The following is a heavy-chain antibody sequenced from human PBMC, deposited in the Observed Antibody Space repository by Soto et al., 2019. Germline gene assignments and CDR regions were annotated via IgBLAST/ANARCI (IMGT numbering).Heavy chain of an antibody. D-gene: IGHD1-1*01. CDR1: GGTFSSYT. Sequence: SVKVSCKASGGTFSSYTISWVRQAPGQGLEWMGRIIPILGIANYAQKFQGRVTITADKSTSTAYMELSSLRSEDTAVYYCARDYGGTDSYYYYYMDVWGKGTTVTVSS. CDR3: ARDYGGTDSYYYYYMDV. J-gene: IGHJ6*03. V-gene: IGHV1-69*04. CDR2: IIPILGIA.